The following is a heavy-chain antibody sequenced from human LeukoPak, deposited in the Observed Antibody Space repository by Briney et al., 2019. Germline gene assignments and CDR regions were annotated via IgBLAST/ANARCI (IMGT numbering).Heavy chain of an antibody. V-gene: IGHV3-30*03. CDR3: ATLSGDSHGYDY. CDR1: TFTFSSYA. J-gene: IGHJ4*02. CDR2: ILHDGSNK. Sequence: GGSLRLSCEASTFTFSSYAMHWVRQAPGKGLEWVAVILHDGSNKQYADSVKGRFTISRDNSKNTLYLQINSLRAEDTAVYYCATLSGDSHGYDYWGLGTLVTVSS. D-gene: IGHD5-18*01.